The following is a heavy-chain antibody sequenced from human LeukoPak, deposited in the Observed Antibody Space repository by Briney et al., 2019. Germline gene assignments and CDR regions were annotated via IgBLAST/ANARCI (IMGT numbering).Heavy chain of an antibody. D-gene: IGHD2-21*02. CDR1: GFTFINYA. CDR2: IGGIGATT. Sequence: GGSLRLSCGASGFTFINYAMSWVRQAPGKGLEWVSAIGGIGATTYYADSVQGRFTISRDNFKNMLYLQMNSLRAEDTAVYYCAKGAARAYCGADCFYWGQGALVTVSS. J-gene: IGHJ4*02. CDR3: AKGAARAYCGADCFY. V-gene: IGHV3-23*01.